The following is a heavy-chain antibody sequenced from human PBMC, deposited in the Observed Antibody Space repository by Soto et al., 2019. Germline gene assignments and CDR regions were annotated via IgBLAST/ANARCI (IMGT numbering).Heavy chain of an antibody. CDR2: INHSGST. D-gene: IGHD2-21*02. CDR3: ASYYCGGDCYWGY. Sequence: QVQLQQWGAGLLKPSETLSLTCAVYGGSFSGYYWSWIRQPPGKGLEWIGEINHSGSTNYNPSLKSRGTISVDTSKNQFSLKLSSVTAADTAVYYCASYYCGGDCYWGYWGQGTLVTVSS. J-gene: IGHJ4*02. CDR1: GGSFSGYY. V-gene: IGHV4-34*01.